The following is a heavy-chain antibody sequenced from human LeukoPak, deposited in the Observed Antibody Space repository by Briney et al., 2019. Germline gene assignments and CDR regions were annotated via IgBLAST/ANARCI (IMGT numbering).Heavy chain of an antibody. CDR2: INPNSGGT. CDR1: GYTFTGYY. D-gene: IGHD6-19*01. CDR3: ARGVSGWYYFDY. J-gene: IGHJ4*02. Sequence: ASVKVSCKASGYTFTGYYMHWVRLAPGQGLEWMGWINPNSGGTNYAQKFQGRVTMTRDTSISTAYMELSRLRSDDTAVYYCARGVSGWYYFDYWGQGTLVTVSS. V-gene: IGHV1-2*02.